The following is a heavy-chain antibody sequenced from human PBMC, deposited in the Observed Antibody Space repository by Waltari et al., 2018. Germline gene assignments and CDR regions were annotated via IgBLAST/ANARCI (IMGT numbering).Heavy chain of an antibody. V-gene: IGHV4-39*01. Sequence: QLQLQESGPGLVKPSETLSLTCTVSDSSINSGNYYWGWIRQPPGKGLEWIGSVYYSGTTSYNPSLKSRVTISVDTAKRQFSLEMNSVTAADTAVYYCARSLHVFRAAAGLFHYWGQGALVIVSS. CDR1: DSSINSGNYY. D-gene: IGHD6-13*01. CDR2: VYYSGTT. J-gene: IGHJ4*02. CDR3: ARSLHVFRAAAGLFHY.